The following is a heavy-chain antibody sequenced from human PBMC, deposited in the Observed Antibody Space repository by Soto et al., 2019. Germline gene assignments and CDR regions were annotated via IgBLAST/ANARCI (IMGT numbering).Heavy chain of an antibody. CDR2: IYWDDDK. V-gene: IGHV2-5*02. CDR1: GFSLSTGGVG. CDR3: AHSRCGGDCLQSYSSHYYYGMDV. J-gene: IGHJ6*02. D-gene: IGHD2-21*02. Sequence: QITLKESGPSLVKPTQTLTLTCTFSGFSLSTGGVGVGWIRQPPGKALEWLALIYWDDDKRYSPSLRSRLTVTKDPSKNRXXLXMXXMDPVDTATYYCAHSRCGGDCLQSYSSHYYYGMDVWGQGTTVTVSS.